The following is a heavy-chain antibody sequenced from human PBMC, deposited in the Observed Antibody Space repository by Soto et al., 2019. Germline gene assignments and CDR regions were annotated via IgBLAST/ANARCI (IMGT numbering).Heavy chain of an antibody. D-gene: IGHD3-16*02. V-gene: IGHV3-30*18. CDR3: AKALGELSPESYDY. Sequence: GSLRLSCAASGFTFSSYAMHWVRQAPGKGLEWVAVISYDGSDKYYADSVKGRFTISRDNSKNTLNLQMNSLRADDTAVYYCAKALGELSPESYDYRGQGTLVTVPS. CDR2: ISYDGSDK. J-gene: IGHJ4*02. CDR1: GFTFSSYA.